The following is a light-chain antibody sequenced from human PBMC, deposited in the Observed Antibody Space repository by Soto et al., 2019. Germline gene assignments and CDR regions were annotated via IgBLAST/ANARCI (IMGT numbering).Light chain of an antibody. CDR2: DVS. CDR1: SSDVGGYNY. Sequence: QSVLTQPASVSGSPGQSITFSCTGTSSDVGGYNYVSWYQQHPGKAPKLMIYDVSNRPSGVSNRFSGSKSGNTASLTISGLQAEDEADYYCSSYTSSSTLYVFGTGTKLTVL. V-gene: IGLV2-14*01. CDR3: SSYTSSSTLYV. J-gene: IGLJ1*01.